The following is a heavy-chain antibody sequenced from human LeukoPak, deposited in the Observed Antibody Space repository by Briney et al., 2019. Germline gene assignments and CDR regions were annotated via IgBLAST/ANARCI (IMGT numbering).Heavy chain of an antibody. V-gene: IGHV4-34*01. J-gene: IGHJ4*02. CDR2: INHSGST. CDR3: ARHNGPFDY. Sequence: SETLSLTCAVYGGSFSGYSWSWIRQPPGKGLEWIGVINHSGSTYYNPSLKSRLSISRDTSKSQFSLKLTAVTAADTAAYYCARHNGPFDYWGQGTLVTVSS. D-gene: IGHD2-8*01. CDR1: GGSFSGYS.